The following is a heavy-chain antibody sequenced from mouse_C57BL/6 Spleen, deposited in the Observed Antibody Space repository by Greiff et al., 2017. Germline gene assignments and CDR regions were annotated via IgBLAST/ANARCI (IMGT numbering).Heavy chain of an antibody. Sequence: EVKLVESGAELVRPGASVKLSCTASGFNIKDDYMHWVKQRPEQGLEWIGWIDPENGDTEYASKFQGKATITADTSSNTAYLQLSSLTSEDTAVYYCTTFPRYFDVWGTGTTVTVSS. CDR2: IDPENGDT. V-gene: IGHV14-4*01. CDR1: GFNIKDDY. CDR3: TTFPRYFDV. J-gene: IGHJ1*03.